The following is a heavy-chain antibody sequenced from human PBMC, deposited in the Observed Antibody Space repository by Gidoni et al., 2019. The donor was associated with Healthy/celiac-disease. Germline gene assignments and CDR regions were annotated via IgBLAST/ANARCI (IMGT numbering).Heavy chain of an antibody. V-gene: IGHV3-23*01. Sequence: EVQLLESGGGLVQPGGSLRLSCAASGLTFSSYAMSWVRQAPGKGLEWVSAISGSGGSTYYADSVKGRFTISRDNSKNTLYLQMNSLRAEDTAVYYCAKGPITMVRGVIIEYFQHWGQGTLVTVSS. CDR2: ISGSGGST. D-gene: IGHD3-10*01. CDR1: GLTFSSYA. J-gene: IGHJ1*01. CDR3: AKGPITMVRGVIIEYFQH.